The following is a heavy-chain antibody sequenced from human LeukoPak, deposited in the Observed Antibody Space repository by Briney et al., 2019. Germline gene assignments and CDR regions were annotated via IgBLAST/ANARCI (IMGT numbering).Heavy chain of an antibody. J-gene: IGHJ4*02. CDR1: GFTFSSYG. D-gene: IGHD3-10*01. CDR2: IPYDGSNK. Sequence: GGSLRLSCAASGFTFSSYGMHWVRQAPGKGLEWVAVIPYDGSNKYYADSVKGRFTISRDNSKNTLYLQMNSLRAEDTAVYYCAKVGYYYGSGSYYNWGQGTLVTVSS. CDR3: AKVGYYYGSGSYYN. V-gene: IGHV3-30*18.